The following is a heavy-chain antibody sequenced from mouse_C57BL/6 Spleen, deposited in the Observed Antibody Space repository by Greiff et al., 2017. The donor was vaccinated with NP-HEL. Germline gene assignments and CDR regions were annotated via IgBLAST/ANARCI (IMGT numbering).Heavy chain of an antibody. D-gene: IGHD2-5*01. CDR2: IYPGDGDT. Sequence: LVESGPELVKPGASVKISCKASGYAFSSSWMNWVKQRPGKGLEWIGRIYPGDGDTNYNGKFKGKATLTADKSSSTAYMQLSSLTSEDSAVYFCARQGYSNYLYAMDYWGQGTSVTVSS. J-gene: IGHJ4*01. CDR1: GYAFSSSW. CDR3: ARQGYSNYLYAMDY. V-gene: IGHV1-82*01.